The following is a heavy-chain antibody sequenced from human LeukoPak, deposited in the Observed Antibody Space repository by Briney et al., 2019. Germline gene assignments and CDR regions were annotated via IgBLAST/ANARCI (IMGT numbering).Heavy chain of an antibody. D-gene: IGHD3-3*01. Sequence: GGSLRLSCAASGFTFSSYSMNWVRQAPGKGLEWVSYISSSGSTIYYADSVKGRFTISRDNSKNTLYLQMNSLRAEDTAVYYCARKVGGALYFDYWGQGTLVTVSS. CDR1: GFTFSSYS. J-gene: IGHJ4*02. CDR2: ISSSGSTI. CDR3: ARKVGGALYFDY. V-gene: IGHV3-48*01.